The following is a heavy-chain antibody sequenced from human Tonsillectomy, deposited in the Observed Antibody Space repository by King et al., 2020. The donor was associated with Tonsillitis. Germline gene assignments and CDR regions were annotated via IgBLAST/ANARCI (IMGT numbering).Heavy chain of an antibody. CDR1: GFTFSNYA. CDR3: ARGLGSGGVY. CDR2: ISYDGSNQ. V-gene: IGHV3-30-3*01. Sequence: QLVQSGGGVVQPGRSLRLSCVASGFTFSNYAMHWVRQAPGKGLEWLAIISYDGSNQYYADSVKGRFTISRDISKNTLYLQMNSLRAEDTAVYYCARGLGSGGVYWGQGTLVTVSS. D-gene: IGHD6-19*01. J-gene: IGHJ4*02.